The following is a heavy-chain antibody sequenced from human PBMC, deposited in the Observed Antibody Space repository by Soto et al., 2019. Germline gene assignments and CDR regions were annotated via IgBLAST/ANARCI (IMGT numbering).Heavy chain of an antibody. J-gene: IGHJ4*02. CDR3: AKESRIVFGRIIDFDY. Sequence: QLLESGGGSVQPGGSLRLSCAASGFTFNIYAMNWVRQAPGKGLEWVSVVSGGGVSTFYAASVRGRFTISRDNSDNTVYLRMKSLGAEDMAVYYCAKESRIVFGRIIDFDYWGQGDLVTVSS. D-gene: IGHD3-16*01. CDR1: GFTFNIYA. V-gene: IGHV3-23*01. CDR2: VSGGGVST.